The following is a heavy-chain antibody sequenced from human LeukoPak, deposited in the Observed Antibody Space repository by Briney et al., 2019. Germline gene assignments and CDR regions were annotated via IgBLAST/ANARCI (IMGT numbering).Heavy chain of an antibody. D-gene: IGHD2-2*01. CDR2: INHSGST. J-gene: IGHJ4*02. Sequence: PSETLSLTCAVYGVSFSGYYWSWIRQPPGKGLEWIGEINHSGSTNYNPSLKSRVTISVDTSKNQFSLKLSSVTAADTAVYYCARVVAYCSSTSCYFDYWGQGTLVTVSS. CDR1: GVSFSGYY. V-gene: IGHV4-34*01. CDR3: ARVVAYCSSTSCYFDY.